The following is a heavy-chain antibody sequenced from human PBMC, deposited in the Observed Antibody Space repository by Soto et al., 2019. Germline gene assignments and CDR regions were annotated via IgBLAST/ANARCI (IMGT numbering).Heavy chain of an antibody. Sequence: EVQLMESGGGLVQPGGSLRLSCAGSGFTLSMSAVSWVRQAPGKGLEWVSYISDSGDRTYYADSVKGRFTISRDRSKNTVSLQMNTLRAEDTALYYCAKDRGIIVKAGDAFDVWSQGTMVTVSS. D-gene: IGHD3-16*02. J-gene: IGHJ3*01. CDR3: AKDRGIIVKAGDAFDV. CDR1: GFTLSMSA. CDR2: ISDSGDRT. V-gene: IGHV3-23*01.